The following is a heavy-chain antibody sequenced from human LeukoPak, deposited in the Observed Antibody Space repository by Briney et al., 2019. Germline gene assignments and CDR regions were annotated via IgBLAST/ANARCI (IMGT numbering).Heavy chain of an antibody. V-gene: IGHV3-33*06. CDR3: AKVGSSGWASFDY. CDR1: GFTFSSYG. J-gene: IGHJ4*02. CDR2: IWYGGSNK. Sequence: SGGSLRLSCAASGFTFSSYGMHWVRQAPGKGLEWVAVIWYGGSNKYYADSVKGRFTISRDNFKNTLYLQMNSLRAEDTAKYYCAKVGSSGWASFDYWGQGTVVTVSS. D-gene: IGHD6-19*01.